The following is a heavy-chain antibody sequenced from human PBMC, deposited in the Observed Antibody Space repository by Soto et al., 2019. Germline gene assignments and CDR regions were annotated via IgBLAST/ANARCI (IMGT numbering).Heavy chain of an antibody. CDR2: IYHSGIT. CDR1: SDSMTSYC. J-gene: IGHJ4*01. CDR3: ARMSLFYFFDS. D-gene: IGHD3-9*01. V-gene: IGHV4-59*01. Sequence: PSETLSLTCPVSSDSMTSYCWTWIRQPPGKGLECIGYIYHSGITNYNPSLKSRVTISLDTSKNQFSLRLSSVTAADTAVYYCARMSLFYFFDSWGQGTLVTVSS.